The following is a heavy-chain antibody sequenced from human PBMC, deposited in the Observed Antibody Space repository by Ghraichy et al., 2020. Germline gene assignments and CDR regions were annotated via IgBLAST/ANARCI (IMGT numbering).Heavy chain of an antibody. Sequence: GGSLRLSCAASGFTFSSYWMHWVRQAPGKGLVWVSRINSDGSSTSYADSVKGRFTISRDNAKNTLYLQMNSLRAEDTAVYYCAIISEMATMFDYWGQGTLVTVSS. V-gene: IGHV3-74*01. J-gene: IGHJ4*02. D-gene: IGHD5-24*01. CDR1: GFTFSSYW. CDR2: INSDGSST. CDR3: AIISEMATMFDY.